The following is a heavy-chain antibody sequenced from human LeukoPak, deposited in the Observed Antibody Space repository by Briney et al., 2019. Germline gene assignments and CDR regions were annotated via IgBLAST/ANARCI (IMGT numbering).Heavy chain of an antibody. CDR1: GYTFTSYD. CDR3: ARGRRVQLWLRAPLFDY. Sequence: ASVKVSCKASGYTFTSYDINWVRQATGQGLEWMGWMNPNSGNTGYAQKFQGRVTMTRNTSISTAYMELSSLRSEDTAVYYCARGRRVQLWLRAPLFDYWGQGTLVIVSS. D-gene: IGHD5-18*01. CDR2: MNPNSGNT. J-gene: IGHJ4*02. V-gene: IGHV1-8*01.